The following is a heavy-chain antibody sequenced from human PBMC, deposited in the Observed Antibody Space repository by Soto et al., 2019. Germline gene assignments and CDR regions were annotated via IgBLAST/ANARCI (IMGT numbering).Heavy chain of an antibody. D-gene: IGHD2-8*01. V-gene: IGHV1-3*01. J-gene: IGHJ3*02. CDR2: INAGNGNT. Sequence: ASVKVSCKASGYTFTSYAMHWVRQAPGKRLEWMGWINAGNGNTKYSQKFQGRVTITRDTSASTAYMELSSLRSEDTAVYYCATAVGLMGSKTAFDIWGQGKKVTVSS. CDR1: GYTFTSYA. CDR3: ATAVGLMGSKTAFDI.